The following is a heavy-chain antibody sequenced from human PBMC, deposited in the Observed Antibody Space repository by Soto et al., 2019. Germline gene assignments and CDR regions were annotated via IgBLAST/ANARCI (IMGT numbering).Heavy chain of an antibody. CDR2: IYPGDSDT. Sequence: GASLKISCKGSGYSFTSYWIGWVRQMPGKGLEWMGIIYPGDSDTGYSPSFQGQVTISADKSISTAYLQWSSLKASDTAMYYCARTSAAGKYYYGMDVWGQGTTVTVSS. J-gene: IGHJ6*02. CDR3: ARTSAAGKYYYGMDV. V-gene: IGHV5-51*01. D-gene: IGHD6-13*01. CDR1: GYSFTSYW.